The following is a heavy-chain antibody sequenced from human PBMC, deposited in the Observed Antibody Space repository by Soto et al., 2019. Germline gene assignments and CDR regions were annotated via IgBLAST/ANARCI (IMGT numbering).Heavy chain of an antibody. J-gene: IGHJ5*02. Sequence: SVKVSCKASGGTFSSYAISWVRQAPGQGLEWMGGIIPIFGTANYAQKFQGRVTITADESTSTAYMELSSLRSEDTAVYYCARVPRAYCGGDCYDARKNWFGPWGQGTLVTVSS. CDR3: ARVPRAYCGGDCYDARKNWFGP. D-gene: IGHD2-21*02. CDR2: IIPIFGTA. CDR1: GGTFSSYA. V-gene: IGHV1-69*13.